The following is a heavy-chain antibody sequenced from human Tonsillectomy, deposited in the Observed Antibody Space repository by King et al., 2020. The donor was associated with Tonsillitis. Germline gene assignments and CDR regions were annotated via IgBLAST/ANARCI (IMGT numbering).Heavy chain of an antibody. CDR3: ARPTRAVASLYYYYYMDV. D-gene: IGHD6-19*01. Sequence: VQLVESGGGVVQPGRSLRLSCAASGFTFSSYGMHWVRQAPGKGLEWVAVIWYDGSNKYYADSVKGRFTISRDNSKNTLYLQMNSLGAEDTAVYYCARPTRAVASLYYYYYMDVWGKGTTVTVSS. CDR1: GFTFSSYG. J-gene: IGHJ6*03. V-gene: IGHV3-33*08. CDR2: IWYDGSNK.